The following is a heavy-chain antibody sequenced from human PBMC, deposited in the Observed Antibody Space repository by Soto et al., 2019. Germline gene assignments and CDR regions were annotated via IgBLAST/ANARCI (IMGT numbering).Heavy chain of an antibody. Sequence: SETLSLTCFVSGGSMSRYYWSWIRQPPGKGLEWIGYIQDTGSTNYNPSLKSRVTISLDTSKNQFSLNLNSLTAADTAVYYCARSTVTKITSFWGQGTLVTAPQ. J-gene: IGHJ1*01. V-gene: IGHV4-59*01. CDR3: ARSTVTKITSF. CDR2: IQDTGST. D-gene: IGHD3-16*01. CDR1: GGSMSRYY.